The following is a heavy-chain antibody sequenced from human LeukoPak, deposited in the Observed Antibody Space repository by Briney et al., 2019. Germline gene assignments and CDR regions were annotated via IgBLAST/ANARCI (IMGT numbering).Heavy chain of an antibody. CDR3: APTYSYTGGGYDY. D-gene: IGHD5-18*01. CDR2: INYWGHT. V-gene: IGHV4-39*01. J-gene: IGHJ4*02. Sequence: SETLSLTCTVSGGSISGSNYHWGWLRQPPGMGLEWIGSINYWGHTYYNPSLESRVTISVDTSKNQFSLKVSSVTAADTALYYCAPTYSYTGGGYDYWGQGTLVTVSS. CDR1: GGSISGSNYH.